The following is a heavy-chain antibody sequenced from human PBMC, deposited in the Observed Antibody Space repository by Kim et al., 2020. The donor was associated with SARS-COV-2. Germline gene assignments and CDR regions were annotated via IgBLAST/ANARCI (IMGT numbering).Heavy chain of an antibody. CDR3: TTVLELAQPGYYGMDV. Sequence: GGSLRLSCAASGFTFSNAWMSWVRQAPGKGLEWVGRIKSKTDGGTTDYAAPVKGRFTISRDDSKNTLYLQMNSLKTEDTAVYYCTTVLELAQPGYYGMDVWGQGTTVTVSS. V-gene: IGHV3-15*01. CDR2: IKSKTDGGTT. CDR1: GFTFSNAW. J-gene: IGHJ6*02. D-gene: IGHD3-3*01.